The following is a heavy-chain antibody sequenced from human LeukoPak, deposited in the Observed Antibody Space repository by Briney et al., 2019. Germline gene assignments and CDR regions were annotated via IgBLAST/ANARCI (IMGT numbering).Heavy chain of an antibody. J-gene: IGHJ4*02. D-gene: IGHD3-10*01. V-gene: IGHV1-69*01. CDR3: ARTYYYGSGTVDYFDY. CDR1: GGTFSSYA. Sequence: SVKVSCKASGGTFSSYAISWVRQAPGQGLEWMGGIIPIFGTANYAQKFQGRVTITADESTSTAYMELSSLRSEDTAVYYCARTYYYGSGTVDYFDYWGQGTLVTVSS. CDR2: IIPIFGTA.